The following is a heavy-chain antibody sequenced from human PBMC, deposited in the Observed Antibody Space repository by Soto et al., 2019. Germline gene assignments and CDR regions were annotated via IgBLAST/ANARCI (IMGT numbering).Heavy chain of an antibody. J-gene: IGHJ6*02. D-gene: IGHD1-26*01. CDR3: ARAEPATCGGFTASSYYGFDV. Sequence: QVQLVESGGGVVQPGRSLRLSCVASGFPLRTYALHWVRQAPGKELEWMTAISYDGGNKYYADSVRGRFTISRDNSKNTVYWQRNNLRPDVTAVYFCARAEPATCGGFTASSYYGFDVWGQGSAVTVAS. CDR2: ISYDGGNK. CDR1: GFPLRTYA. V-gene: IGHV3-30-3*01.